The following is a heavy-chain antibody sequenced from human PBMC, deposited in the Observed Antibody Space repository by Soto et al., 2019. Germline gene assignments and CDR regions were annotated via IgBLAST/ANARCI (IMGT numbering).Heavy chain of an antibody. CDR2: IVVGSGNT. Sequence: SVKVSCKASGFTFTSSAMQWVRQARGQRLEWIGWIVVGSGNTNYAQKFQERVTITRDMSTSTAYMELSSLRSEDTAVYYCAASVDYGDYVGYWGQGTLVTAPQ. V-gene: IGHV1-58*02. CDR3: AASVDYGDYVGY. D-gene: IGHD4-17*01. J-gene: IGHJ4*02. CDR1: GFTFTSSA.